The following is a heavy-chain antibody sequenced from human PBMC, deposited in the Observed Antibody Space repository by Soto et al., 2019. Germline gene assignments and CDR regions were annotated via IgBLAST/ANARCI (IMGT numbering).Heavy chain of an antibody. D-gene: IGHD3-22*01. CDR2: IKQDGSEK. Sequence: EVQLVESGGGLVQPGGSLRLSCAASGFTFSSYWMSWVRQAPGKGLEWVANIKQDGSEKYYVDSVKGRFTISRDNAKNSLYLQMNSLRAEDTAVYYCARDRRPYYYDSSGLYYFDYWGQGTLVTVSS. CDR3: ARDRRPYYYDSSGLYYFDY. CDR1: GFTFSSYW. J-gene: IGHJ4*02. V-gene: IGHV3-7*03.